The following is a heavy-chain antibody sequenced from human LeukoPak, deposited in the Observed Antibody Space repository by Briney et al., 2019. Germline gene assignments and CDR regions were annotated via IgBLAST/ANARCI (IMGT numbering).Heavy chain of an antibody. D-gene: IGHD6-13*01. CDR3: ARSTKKQLVRGAFDY. CDR2: INHSGST. CDR1: GGSFSGYY. V-gene: IGHV4-34*01. Sequence: SETLSLTCAVYGGSFSGYYWSWIRQPPGKGLEWIGEINHSGSTNYNPSLKSRVTISVDTSENQFSLKLSSVTAADTAVYYCARSTKKQLVRGAFDYWGQGTLVTVSS. J-gene: IGHJ4*02.